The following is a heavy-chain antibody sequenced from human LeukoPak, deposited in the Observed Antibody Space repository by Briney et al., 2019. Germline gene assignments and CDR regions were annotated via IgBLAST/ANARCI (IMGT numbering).Heavy chain of an antibody. CDR2: ISSSSSTI. V-gene: IGHV3-48*04. CDR1: GFTFSSYS. Sequence: GGSLRLSCAASGFTFSSYSMNWVRQAPGKGLEWVSYISSSSSTIYYADSVKGRFTISRDNAKNSLYLQMNSLRAEDTAVYYCARDRRYYFDYWGQGTLVTVSS. D-gene: IGHD6-6*01. CDR3: ARDRRYYFDY. J-gene: IGHJ4*02.